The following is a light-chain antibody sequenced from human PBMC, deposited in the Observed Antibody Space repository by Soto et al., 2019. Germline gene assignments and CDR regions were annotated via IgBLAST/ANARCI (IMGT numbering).Light chain of an antibody. CDR3: QVWDSSSDRAV. CDR2: YDS. V-gene: IGLV3-21*04. Sequence: SYELTHPPSVSVSPGKTARSTCGGNNIGSKSVHWYQQNPGHAPVLVIYYDSKRPSGITERFSGSNSGNTATLTISRVEAEDEADYYCQVWDSSSDRAVFGGGTQLTVL. J-gene: IGLJ7*01. CDR1: NIGSKS.